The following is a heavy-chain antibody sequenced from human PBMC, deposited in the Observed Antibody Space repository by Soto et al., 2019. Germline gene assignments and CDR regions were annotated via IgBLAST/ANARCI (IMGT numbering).Heavy chain of an antibody. CDR1: GFTFSSYG. Sequence: GRSLRLSCAASGFTFSSYGMHWVRQAPGKGLEWVAVISYDGSNKYYADSVKGRFTISRDNSKNTLYLQMNSLRAEDTAVYYCAKITEAESYYYGMDVWGQGTTVTVSS. CDR2: ISYDGSNK. J-gene: IGHJ6*02. CDR3: AKITEAESYYYGMDV. V-gene: IGHV3-30*18. D-gene: IGHD3-16*01.